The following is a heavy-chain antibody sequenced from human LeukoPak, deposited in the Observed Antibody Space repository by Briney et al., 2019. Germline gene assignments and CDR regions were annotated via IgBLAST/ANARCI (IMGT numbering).Heavy chain of an antibody. J-gene: IGHJ4*02. D-gene: IGHD4-17*01. V-gene: IGHV3-21*01. Sequence: GGSLRLSCAASGFSFSSYTMAWVRQGPGKGLEWVSSISSGSSSIYYADSLKGRFTISRDNAKNSLYLQMNSLGAEDTAVYYCAGPSAGDYLYNYWGQGTLVTVSS. CDR3: AGPSAGDYLYNY. CDR2: ISSGSSSI. CDR1: GFSFSSYT.